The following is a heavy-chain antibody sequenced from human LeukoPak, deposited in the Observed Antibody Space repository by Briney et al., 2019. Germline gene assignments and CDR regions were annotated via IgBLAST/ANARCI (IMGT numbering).Heavy chain of an antibody. CDR2: IYYSGST. V-gene: IGHV4-39*07. J-gene: IGHJ5*02. CDR3: ARDGDYGDLNWFDP. Sequence: SETLSLTCTVSGGSISSSSYYWGWIRQPPGKGLEWIGSIYYSGSTYYNPSLKSRVTISVDTSKNQFSLKLRSVTAADTAVYYCARDGDYGDLNWFDPWGQGTLVTVSS. CDR1: GGSISSSSYY. D-gene: IGHD4-17*01.